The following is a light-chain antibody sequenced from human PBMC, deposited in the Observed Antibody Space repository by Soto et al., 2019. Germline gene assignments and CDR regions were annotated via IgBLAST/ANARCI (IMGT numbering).Light chain of an antibody. Sequence: QSALTQPASVSGSPGQSITISCTGTSSDVGGYNYVSWYQHHPGKAPKLMIHEVSNRPSGVSSRFSGSKSGNTASLTISGLQAEDEADYYCTSYTSSNTPPVIFGGGTKLT. V-gene: IGLV2-14*01. CDR3: TSYTSSNTPPVI. CDR2: EVS. J-gene: IGLJ2*01. CDR1: SSDVGGYNY.